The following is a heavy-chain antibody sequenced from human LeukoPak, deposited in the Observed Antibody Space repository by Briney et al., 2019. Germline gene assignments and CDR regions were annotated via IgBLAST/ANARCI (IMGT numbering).Heavy chain of an antibody. CDR1: GFTVSSNY. D-gene: IGHD2-15*01. Sequence: GSLRLSCAASGFTVSSNYMSWVRQAPGKGLEWVSVIYSGGSTYYADSVKGRFTISRDNSKNTLYLQMNSLRSDDTAVYYCARERGSGYCSGGSCYGAFDIWGQGTMVTVSS. CDR3: ARERGSGYCSGGSCYGAFDI. V-gene: IGHV3-53*05. J-gene: IGHJ3*02. CDR2: IYSGGST.